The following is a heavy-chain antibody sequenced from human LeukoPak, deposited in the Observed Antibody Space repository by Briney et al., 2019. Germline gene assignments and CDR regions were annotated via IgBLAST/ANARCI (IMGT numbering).Heavy chain of an antibody. CDR3: AKNTTGGYSDY. CDR1: GYTFTSYG. Sequence: ASVKVSCKASGYTFTSYGISWVRQAPGQGLEWMGWISAYIGNTNYAQKLQGRVTMTADTSKTTAYMEFRSLSSDDTAVYYCAKNTTGGYSDYWGQGTLVTVSS. J-gene: IGHJ4*02. D-gene: IGHD1-1*01. CDR2: ISAYIGNT. V-gene: IGHV1-18*01.